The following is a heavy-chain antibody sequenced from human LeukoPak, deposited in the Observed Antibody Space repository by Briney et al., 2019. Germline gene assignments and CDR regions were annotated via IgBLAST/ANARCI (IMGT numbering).Heavy chain of an antibody. V-gene: IGHV1-18*01. CDR1: GYTFTSYG. J-gene: IGHJ4*02. CDR2: ISAYNGNT. CDR3: ARSSPPQYYYDSSGYYGYYFDY. D-gene: IGHD3-22*01. Sequence: ASVKVSCKASGYTFTSYGISWVRQAPGQGLEWMGWISAYNGNTKYAQKLQGRVTMTTDTSTSTAYMELRSLRSDDTAVYYCARSSPPQYYYDSSGYYGYYFDYWGQGTLVTVSS.